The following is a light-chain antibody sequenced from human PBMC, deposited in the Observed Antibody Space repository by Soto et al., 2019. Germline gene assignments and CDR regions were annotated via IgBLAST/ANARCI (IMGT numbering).Light chain of an antibody. Sequence: QSALTQPASVSGSPGQSITISCTGTSSDVGGYDHVSWYQQHPGKAPKLIIYDVNIRPSGVSNRFSGSKSGNTASLAVSGLQAEDEADYYWSSYTSRDTLVFGGGTKLTVL. CDR2: DVN. V-gene: IGLV2-14*03. CDR3: SSYTSRDTLV. J-gene: IGLJ3*02. CDR1: SSDVGGYDH.